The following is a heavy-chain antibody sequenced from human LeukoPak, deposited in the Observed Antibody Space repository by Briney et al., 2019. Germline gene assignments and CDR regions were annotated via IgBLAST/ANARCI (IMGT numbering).Heavy chain of an antibody. V-gene: IGHV3-23*01. J-gene: IGHJ4*02. CDR1: GFTFSNYA. CDR2: ISDTGDST. D-gene: IGHD3-10*02. CDR3: ASRQGLGWHYVN. Sequence: GGSLRLSCVDSGFTFSNYAMSWVRQVPAKGLEWVSGISDTGDSTYYADSVKGRFTISRDNSRNTLYPQMNSLRVEDTAIYYCASRQGLGWHYVNWGQGTLVTVSS.